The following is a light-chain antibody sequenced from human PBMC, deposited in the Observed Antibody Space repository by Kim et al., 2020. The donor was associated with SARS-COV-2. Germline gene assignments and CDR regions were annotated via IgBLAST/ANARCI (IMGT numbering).Light chain of an antibody. Sequence: AAVGSRVTIPCPASQSISNYLSWYQQKPGKAPKLLIYAASSLQSGVPSKFSGSGSGTDFTLTISSLQPEDFATYYCQQSYSTPHTFGQETELEI. CDR2: AAS. J-gene: IGKJ2*01. CDR1: QSISNY. V-gene: IGKV1-39*01. CDR3: QQSYSTPHT.